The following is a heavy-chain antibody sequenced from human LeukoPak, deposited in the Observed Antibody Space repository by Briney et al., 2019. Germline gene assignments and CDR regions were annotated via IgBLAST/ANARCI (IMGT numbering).Heavy chain of an antibody. J-gene: IGHJ5*02. V-gene: IGHV1-46*01. D-gene: IGHD1-26*01. CDR3: ARDRGVGATWWFDP. CDR2: INPSGGST. CDR1: GYTLTELS. Sequence: ASVKVSCKVSGYTLTELSMHWVRQAPGQGLEWMGTINPSGGSTSYAQKFQGRVTMTRDMSTSTVYMELSSLRSEDTAVYYCARDRGVGATWWFDPWGQGTLVTVSS.